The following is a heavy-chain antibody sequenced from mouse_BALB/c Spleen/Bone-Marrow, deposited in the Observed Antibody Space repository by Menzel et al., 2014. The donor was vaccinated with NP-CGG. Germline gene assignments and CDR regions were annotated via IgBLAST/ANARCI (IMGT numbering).Heavy chain of an antibody. CDR2: ISSGGST. Sequence: DVKLVESGGGLVKPGGSLKLSCAASGFTFSSYAMSWVRQTPEKRLEWVASISSGGSTYYPDSVKGRFTISRDNAGNILYLQMSSLRSEDTAMYYCASLYFYGSSYYTMDYWGQGTSVTVSS. D-gene: IGHD1-1*01. V-gene: IGHV5-6-5*01. CDR1: GFTFSSYA. J-gene: IGHJ4*01. CDR3: ASLYFYGSSYYTMDY.